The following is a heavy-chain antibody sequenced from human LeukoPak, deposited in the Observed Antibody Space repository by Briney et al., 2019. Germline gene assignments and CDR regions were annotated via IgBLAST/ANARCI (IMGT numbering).Heavy chain of an antibody. V-gene: IGHV4-39*07. CDR2: IYHSGST. J-gene: IGHJ4*02. CDR3: GGDRSFDY. CDR1: GDSMSSSHYC. Sequence: SETLSLTCTVSGDSMSSSHYCWGWIRQPPGKGLEWIGEIYHSGSTNYNPSLKSRVTISVDKAKNQFSLNLNSVTAADTAVYARGGDRSFDYWGQGTLVTVSS. D-gene: IGHD3-10*01.